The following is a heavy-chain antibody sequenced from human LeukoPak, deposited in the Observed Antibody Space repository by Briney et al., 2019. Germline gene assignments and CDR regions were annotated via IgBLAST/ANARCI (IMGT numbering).Heavy chain of an antibody. D-gene: IGHD3-10*01. V-gene: IGHV3-23*01. CDR2: ISGSGGST. Sequence: GGSLRLSCAASGFNFNNYAMSWVRQAPGKGLEWVSAISGSGGSTYYADSVKGRFTISRDNSKNTLYLQMNSLRAEDTAVYYCAKLGITMVRGVISYFDYWGQGTLVTVSS. CDR3: AKLGITMVRGVISYFDY. J-gene: IGHJ4*02. CDR1: GFNFNNYA.